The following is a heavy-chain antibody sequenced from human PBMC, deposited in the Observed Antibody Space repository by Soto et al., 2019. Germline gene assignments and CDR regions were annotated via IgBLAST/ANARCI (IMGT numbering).Heavy chain of an antibody. CDR3: ARREQWLGVYYYYYGMDV. Sequence: SLTCSVYGGSFSVYYWSWIRQPPGKWLEWIGEINHSGSTNYNPSLKSRVTISVDTSKNQFSLKLSSVTAADTAVYYCARREQWLGVYYYYYGMDVWGQGTTVTVSS. CDR1: GGSFSVYY. CDR2: INHSGST. D-gene: IGHD6-19*01. V-gene: IGHV4-34*01. J-gene: IGHJ6*02.